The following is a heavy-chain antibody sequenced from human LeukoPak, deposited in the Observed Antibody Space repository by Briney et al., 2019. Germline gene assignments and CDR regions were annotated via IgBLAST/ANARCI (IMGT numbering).Heavy chain of an antibody. CDR2: ITAGHYPT. Sequence: TGWSLRLSCAAAVFSFSSFAMTWVRQAPGKGLEWVSSITAGHYPTYNTDSVKGRFTISRDNSKNTLYLQMNSLRADDTAVYYCTKDPNGDYVGAFDPWGQGTLVTVSS. CDR1: VFSFSSFA. CDR3: TKDPNGDYVGAFDP. D-gene: IGHD4-17*01. V-gene: IGHV3-23*01. J-gene: IGHJ5*02.